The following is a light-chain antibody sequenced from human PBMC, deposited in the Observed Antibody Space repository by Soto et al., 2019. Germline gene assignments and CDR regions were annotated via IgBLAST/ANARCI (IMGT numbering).Light chain of an antibody. CDR2: GTF. CDR1: QDIKTD. J-gene: IGKJ3*01. Sequence: AIQLSQSPSSLSASVGDRVSITCRASQDIKTDLAWYQQKQGKAPKLLISGTFTLQSGVPSRFNGSGSGTDFTLTISRLQPDDFATYYCLHLNNYPPFTIGPGTQVDLE. V-gene: IGKV1D-13*01. CDR3: LHLNNYPPFT.